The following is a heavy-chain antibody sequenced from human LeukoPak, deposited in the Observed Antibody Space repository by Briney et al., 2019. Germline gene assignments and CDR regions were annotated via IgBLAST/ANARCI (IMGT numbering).Heavy chain of an antibody. CDR3: AREGGSYYLSTNWFDP. D-gene: IGHD1-26*01. J-gene: IGHJ5*02. CDR1: GYTFTSYY. V-gene: IGHV1-46*01. CDR2: INPSGGST. Sequence: GASVKVSCKASGYTFTSYYMHWVRQAPGQGLEWMGIINPSGGSTSYAQKFQGRVTMTRDMSTSTVYMELSGLRSEDTAVYYCAREGGSYYLSTNWFDPWGQGTLVTVSS.